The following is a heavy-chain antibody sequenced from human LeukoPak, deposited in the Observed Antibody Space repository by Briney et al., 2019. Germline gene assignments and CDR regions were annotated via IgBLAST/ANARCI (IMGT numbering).Heavy chain of an antibody. V-gene: IGHV3-49*03. CDR2: IRSKTFGGTT. CDR3: TRYSGRTDY. CDR1: GFTFGTYA. J-gene: IGHJ4*02. Sequence: GGSLRLSCTSSGFTFGTYAVSWFRQAPGKGLEWVAFIRSKTFGGTTEYAASVEGRFTISRDDSKSIAYLQMNSLKTEDTAVYYCTRYSGRTDYWGQGTLVTVSS. D-gene: IGHD5-18*01.